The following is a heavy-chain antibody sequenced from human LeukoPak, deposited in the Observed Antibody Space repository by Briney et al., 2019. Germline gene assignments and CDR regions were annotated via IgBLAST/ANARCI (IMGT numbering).Heavy chain of an antibody. V-gene: IGHV3-11*01. CDR1: GFTFSDYY. CDR3: ARGSGYSGYVAY. J-gene: IGHJ4*02. D-gene: IGHD5-12*01. CDR2: ISRTGDTI. Sequence: KPGGSLRLSCTASGFTFSDYYMSWIHQAPGKGLEWVSYISRTGDTIYYADSVKGRFTISRDTAKNSLYLQMNSLRAEDTAVYYCARGSGYSGYVAYWGQGTLVTVSS.